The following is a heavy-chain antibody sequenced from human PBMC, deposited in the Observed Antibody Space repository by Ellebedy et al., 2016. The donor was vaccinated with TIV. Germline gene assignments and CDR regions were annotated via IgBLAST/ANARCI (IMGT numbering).Heavy chain of an antibody. J-gene: IGHJ6*02. V-gene: IGHV3-33*01. CDR2: IWYDGSNK. D-gene: IGHD2-15*01. Sequence: GESLKISCAASGFTFSSYGMHWVRQAPGKGLEWVAVIWYDGSNKYYADSVKGRFTLSRDNSNNTLYLQMNSLRVEDTAVYYCARAGCSGGSCYYYFGMDVWGQGTTVTVSS. CDR1: GFTFSSYG. CDR3: ARAGCSGGSCYYYFGMDV.